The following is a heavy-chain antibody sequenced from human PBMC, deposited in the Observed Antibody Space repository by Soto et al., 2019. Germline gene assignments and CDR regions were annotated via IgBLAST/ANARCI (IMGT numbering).Heavy chain of an antibody. J-gene: IGHJ4*01. CDR2: ISGSSSTT. Sequence: EVQLLEYGGGLVQRGESLRLSCVASGFTSNKYAITWVRQAPGKGLEWVSSISGSSSTTYYADSVKRRFTISRDNSKNTVYLHMNTLSTEDTAVYYCTPTRYDNGDDALGYGGQGTLVTVYS. V-gene: IGHV3-23*01. CDR3: TPTRYDNGDDALGY. D-gene: IGHD4-17*01. CDR1: GFTSNKYA.